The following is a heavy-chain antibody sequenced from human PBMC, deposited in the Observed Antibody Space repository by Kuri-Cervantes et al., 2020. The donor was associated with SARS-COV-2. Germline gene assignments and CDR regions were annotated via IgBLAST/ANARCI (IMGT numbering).Heavy chain of an antibody. D-gene: IGHD4-23*01. V-gene: IGHV3-53*01. CDR1: GFTFSSYW. J-gene: IGHJ3*02. CDR3: AKDHYGGNAAFDI. CDR2: IYSGGST. Sequence: GESLKISCAASGFTFSSYWMSWVRQAPGKGLEWVSVIYSGGSTYYADSVKGRFTISRDNAKNSLYLQMNSLRAEDTAVYYCAKDHYGGNAAFDIWGQGTMVTVSS.